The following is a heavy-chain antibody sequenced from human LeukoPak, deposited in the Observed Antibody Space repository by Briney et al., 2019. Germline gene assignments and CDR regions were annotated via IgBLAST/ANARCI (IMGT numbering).Heavy chain of an antibody. CDR2: INWNGGSI. D-gene: IGHD3-10*01. Sequence: RGSLRPSCAPSGLTPADYGMSCVRHAAGSGLGWVSGINWNGGSIGYADSVKGRFTLSRDKAKNSLYLEMNSLRAEDTAVYYCARDGASGSYYTTVSGWGQGTLVTVSS. J-gene: IGHJ4*02. CDR1: GLTPADYG. CDR3: ARDGASGSYYTTVSG. V-gene: IGHV3-20*04.